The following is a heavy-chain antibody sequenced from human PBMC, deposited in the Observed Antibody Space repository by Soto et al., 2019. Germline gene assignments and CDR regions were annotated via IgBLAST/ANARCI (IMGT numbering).Heavy chain of an antibody. Sequence: PSETLSLTCAVYGGSFSCYYWSWIRQPPGKGLEWIGEINHSGSTNYNPSLKSRVTISVDTSKNQFSLKLSSVTAADTVVYYCARARYYYDSSGYYIYWGQGTLVTVSS. D-gene: IGHD3-22*01. CDR2: INHSGST. CDR1: GGSFSCYY. J-gene: IGHJ4*02. V-gene: IGHV4-34*01. CDR3: ARARYYYDSSGYYIY.